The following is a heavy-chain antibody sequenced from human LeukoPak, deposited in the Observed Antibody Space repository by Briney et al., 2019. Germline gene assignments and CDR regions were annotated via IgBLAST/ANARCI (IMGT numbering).Heavy chain of an antibody. V-gene: IGHV3-23*01. J-gene: IGHJ4*02. CDR2: ISGSGGST. D-gene: IGHD3-3*01. CDR3: AKDITIFGVVQYFDY. CDR1: GFTFSSYA. Sequence: PGGSLRLSCAASGFTFSSYAMSWVRQAPGKGLEWVSAISGSGGSTYYADSVKGRFTISRDNSKNTLYLQMNSLRAEDTAVYYCAKDITIFGVVQYFDYWGQGTLVTVSS.